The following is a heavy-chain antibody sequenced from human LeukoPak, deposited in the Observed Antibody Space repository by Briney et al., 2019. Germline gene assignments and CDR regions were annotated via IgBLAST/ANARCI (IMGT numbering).Heavy chain of an antibody. CDR1: GYTFTGYY. J-gene: IGHJ4*02. CDR2: INPNSGGT. CDR3: ARAESNNWDAKYYFDY. D-gene: IGHD1-26*01. Sequence: GASVKVSCKASGYTFTGYYMHRVRQAPGQGLEWMGRINPNSGGTNYAQKFQGRVTMTRDTSITTAYMELSRLRSDDTAVYYCARAESNNWDAKYYFDYWGQGTLVTVSS. V-gene: IGHV1-2*06.